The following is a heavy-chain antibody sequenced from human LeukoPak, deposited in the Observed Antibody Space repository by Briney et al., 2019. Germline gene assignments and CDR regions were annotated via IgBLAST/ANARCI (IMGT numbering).Heavy chain of an antibody. V-gene: IGHV3-30*02. Sequence: GGSLRLSCAASGFTFSSYGMHWVRQAPGKGLEWVAFIRYDGSNKYYADSVKGRFTISRDNSKNTLYLQMNSLRAEDTAVYYCAKCPLPAGRQIDYWGQGTLVTVSS. J-gene: IGHJ4*02. D-gene: IGHD2-2*01. CDR1: GFTFSSYG. CDR3: AKCPLPAGRQIDY. CDR2: IRYDGSNK.